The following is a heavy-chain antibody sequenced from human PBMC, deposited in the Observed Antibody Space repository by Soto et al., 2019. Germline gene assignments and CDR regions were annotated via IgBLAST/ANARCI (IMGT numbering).Heavy chain of an antibody. D-gene: IGHD5-18*01. CDR1: GFTVSSNY. Sequence: EVQLVETGGGLIQPGGSLRLSCAASGFTVSSNYMSWVRQAPGKGLEWVSVIYSGGSTYYADSVKGRFTISRDNSKNTLYLQMNSLRAEDTAVYYCARAGIQLWGAFDYWGQGTLVTVSS. V-gene: IGHV3-53*02. CDR3: ARAGIQLWGAFDY. CDR2: IYSGGST. J-gene: IGHJ4*02.